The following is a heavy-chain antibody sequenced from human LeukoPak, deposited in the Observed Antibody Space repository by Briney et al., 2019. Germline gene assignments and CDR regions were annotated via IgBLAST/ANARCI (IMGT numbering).Heavy chain of an antibody. Sequence: GGSLRLSCAASGFTFSSYWMSWVRQSPGKGLGWVANIKQDGSEKYYVDSVKGRFTISRDNAKNSLYLQMNSLRAEDTAVYYCARDLVVGDAFDIWGQGTMVTVSS. V-gene: IGHV3-7*01. CDR2: IKQDGSEK. D-gene: IGHD2-15*01. CDR3: ARDLVVGDAFDI. J-gene: IGHJ3*02. CDR1: GFTFSSYW.